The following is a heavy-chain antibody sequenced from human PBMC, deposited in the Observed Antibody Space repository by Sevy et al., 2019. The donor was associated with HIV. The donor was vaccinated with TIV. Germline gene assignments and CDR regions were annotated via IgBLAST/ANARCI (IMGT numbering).Heavy chain of an antibody. CDR1: GYTFTSYD. J-gene: IGHJ6*03. CDR3: ARVRKLNSSSWVPNKYYYYMDV. Sequence: ASVKVSCKASGYTFTSYDINWVRQATGQGLEWMGWMNPNSGNTGYAQKFQGRVTMTRNTSISTAYMELSSLRSEDTAVYYCARVRKLNSSSWVPNKYYYYMDVWGKGTTVTVSS. V-gene: IGHV1-8*01. CDR2: MNPNSGNT. D-gene: IGHD6-13*01.